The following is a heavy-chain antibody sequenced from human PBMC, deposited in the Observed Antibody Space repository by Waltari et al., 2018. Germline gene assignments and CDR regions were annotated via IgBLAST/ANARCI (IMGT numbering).Heavy chain of an antibody. CDR1: GVSISSSY. D-gene: IGHD3-16*01. Sequence: QVQLQESGPGLVKPSETLSLTCPVSGVSISSSYWSWIRQPPGKGLEWIGYIYSSGSSNYNPSLKSRVTISVDTSKNQFSLKLNSVTAADTAVYYCARVLRSAWGVWFDPWGPGTLVIVSS. CDR3: ARVLRSAWGVWFDP. J-gene: IGHJ5*02. V-gene: IGHV4-59*01. CDR2: IYSSGSS.